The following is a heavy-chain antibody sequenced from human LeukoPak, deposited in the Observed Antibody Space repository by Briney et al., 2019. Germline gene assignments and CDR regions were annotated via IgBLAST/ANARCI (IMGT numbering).Heavy chain of an antibody. D-gene: IGHD6-13*01. J-gene: IGHJ5*02. V-gene: IGHV3-74*01. CDR3: ARGYSSKWVNWFDP. CDR2: INSDGSST. CDR1: GFTFSSYW. Sequence: PGGSLRLSCAASGFTFSSYWMHWVRQAPGKGLVWVSRINSDGSSTIYADSVKGRFTISRDNAKNTLYLQMNSLRAEDTAVYYCARGYSSKWVNWFDPWGQGTLVTVSS.